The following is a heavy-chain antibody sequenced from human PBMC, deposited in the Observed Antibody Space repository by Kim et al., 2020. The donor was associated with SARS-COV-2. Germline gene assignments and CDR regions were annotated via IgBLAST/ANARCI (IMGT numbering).Heavy chain of an antibody. V-gene: IGHV4-34*01. D-gene: IGHD3-3*01. Sequence: SETLSLTCAVYGGSFSGYYWSWIRQPPGKGLEWIGEINHSGSTTYNPSLKSGGTISVDTSTNQFSLKLSSVTAADTAAYYCSREYTIFGVVSLFDYWGQG. J-gene: IGHJ4*02. CDR2: INHSGST. CDR1: GGSFSGYY. CDR3: SREYTIFGVVSLFDY.